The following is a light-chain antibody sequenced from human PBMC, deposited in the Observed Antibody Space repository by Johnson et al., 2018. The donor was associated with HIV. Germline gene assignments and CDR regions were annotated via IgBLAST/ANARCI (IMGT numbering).Light chain of an antibody. CDR1: SSNIESHT. CDR2: KND. V-gene: IGLV1-44*01. CDR3: AAWDDSLNGHYV. Sequence: QSVLTQPPSASGTPGQQVTISCSGSSSNIESHTVNWYQQLPGTAHKLLIYKNDQRPSGVPDRFSGSKSGTSASLAISGLQAEDQADYYCAAWDDSLNGHYVFGTGTTVSVL. J-gene: IGLJ1*01.